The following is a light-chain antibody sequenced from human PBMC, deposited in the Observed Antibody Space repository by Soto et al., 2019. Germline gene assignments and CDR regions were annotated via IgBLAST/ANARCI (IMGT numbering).Light chain of an antibody. Sequence: EIVLAQSPVTLSLSPGERATLSCRASQSVSSFLAWYQQKPGQAPRLLIYDVSNRAAGIPARFSVSGSGTDFTLTISSLEPEDFAVYYCQQRTDWPPVYTFGQGTKLEIK. J-gene: IGKJ2*01. V-gene: IGKV3-11*01. CDR2: DVS. CDR1: QSVSSF. CDR3: QQRTDWPPVYT.